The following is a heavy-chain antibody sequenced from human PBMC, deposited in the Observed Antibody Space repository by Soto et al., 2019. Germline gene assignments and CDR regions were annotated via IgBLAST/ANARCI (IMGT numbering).Heavy chain of an antibody. J-gene: IGHJ4*02. Sequence: VQLVESGGGVVQPGRSLRLSCAASGFTFSSYGMHWVRQAPGKGLEWVAVIWYDGSNKYYADSVKGRFTISRDNSKNTLYLQMNSLRAEDTAVYYCARDLRSWDFDYWGQGTLVTVSS. CDR2: IWYDGSNK. V-gene: IGHV3-33*01. D-gene: IGHD6-13*01. CDR1: GFTFSSYG. CDR3: ARDLRSWDFDY.